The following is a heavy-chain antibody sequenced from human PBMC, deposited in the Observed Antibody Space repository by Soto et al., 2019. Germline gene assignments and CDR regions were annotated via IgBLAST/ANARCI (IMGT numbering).Heavy chain of an antibody. V-gene: IGHV4-4*07. J-gene: IGHJ5*02. Sequence: QVQLQESGPGLVKPSETLSLTCAVSGASIRSYHWSWIRQPAGKGLEWIGRMQHTGNTNYNPSLNSRDTMSVDTSKNQIALKMTSVTAAYTAVYFCAKDVSSRRGLDPWGPGILVIVSS. D-gene: IGHD3-16*01. CDR1: GASIRSYH. CDR2: MQHTGNT. CDR3: AKDVSSRRGLDP.